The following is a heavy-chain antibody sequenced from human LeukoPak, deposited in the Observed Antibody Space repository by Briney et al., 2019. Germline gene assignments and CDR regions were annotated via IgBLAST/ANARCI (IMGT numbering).Heavy chain of an antibody. CDR1: GGSISSGGYS. V-gene: IGHV4-30-2*01. J-gene: IGHJ5*02. Sequence: SQTLSLTCAVSGGSISSGGYSWSWIRQPPGKGLEWIGYIYHSGSTYYNPSLKSRVTISVDRSKNQFSLKLSSVTAADTAVYYCARVVPALLEGWFDPWGQGTLVTVSS. CDR2: IYHSGST. CDR3: ARVVPALLEGWFDP. D-gene: IGHD2-2*01.